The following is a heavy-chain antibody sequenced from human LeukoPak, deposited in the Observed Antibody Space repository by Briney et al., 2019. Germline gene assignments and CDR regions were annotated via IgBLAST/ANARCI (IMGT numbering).Heavy chain of an antibody. J-gene: IGHJ3*02. D-gene: IGHD2-21*02. CDR1: GFTFSSYG. CDR2: IWYDGSNK. CDR3: AREGIVVVTAIYAFDI. Sequence: GGSLRLSCAASGFTFSSYGMHWVRQAPGKGLEWVAVIWYDGSNKYYADSVKGRFTISRDNSKNTLYLQMNSLRAEDTAVYYCAREGIVVVTAIYAFDIWGQGTMVTVSS. V-gene: IGHV3-33*01.